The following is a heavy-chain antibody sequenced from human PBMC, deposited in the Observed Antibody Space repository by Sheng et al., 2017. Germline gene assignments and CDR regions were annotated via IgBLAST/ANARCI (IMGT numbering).Heavy chain of an antibody. CDR1: IFTQHYWSG. V-gene: IGHV2-5*01. CDR2: LYNGDE. Sequence: QITLKESGPTLVKPTQTLTADLQLLWIFTQHYWSGCGLDPSAPRKGPGVACSHLYNGDERYSPSLRDRLTIXKDTSNNQVVLIMTNMDPLDTGTYYCAHEGYGADAWYDAWGQGSLVTVSS. CDR3: AHEGYGADAWYDA. D-gene: IGHD4-17*01. J-gene: IGHJ5*02.